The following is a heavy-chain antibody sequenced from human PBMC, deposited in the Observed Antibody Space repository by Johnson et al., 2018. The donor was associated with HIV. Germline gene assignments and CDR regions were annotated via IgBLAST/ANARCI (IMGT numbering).Heavy chain of an antibody. V-gene: IGHV3-7*05. CDR3: ARDAHFWVQGLARWPDVFDI. D-gene: IGHD3-10*01. CDR1: GFTFRSYW. CDR2: IKEDGSEK. J-gene: IGHJ3*02. Sequence: VQLVESGGGLVQPGGSLRLSCVASGFTFRSYWMTWVRQAPGKGLEGVANIKEDGSEKNYVDSVKGRFPISRDNANNSLYLQMNSLRAEDTAVYYCARDAHFWVQGLARWPDVFDIWGQGTMVTVSS.